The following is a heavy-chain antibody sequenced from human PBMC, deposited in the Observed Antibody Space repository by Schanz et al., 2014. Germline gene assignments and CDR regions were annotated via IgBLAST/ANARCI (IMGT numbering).Heavy chain of an antibody. CDR3: ASSGIGYSDGFVFRSGVY. V-gene: IGHV4-59*01. D-gene: IGHD5-18*01. CDR2: IYYSGCT. CDR1: GASLRSYD. J-gene: IGHJ4*01. Sequence: GLVKPSETLSLTCTVSGASLRSYDWNCIRQPPGKGLDWIAFIYYSGCTNNNPSLKIRVSISVDTSKNQFSLKLCSVTAPVTAVYSCASSGIGYSDGFVFRSGVYWGHAPLVNVFS.